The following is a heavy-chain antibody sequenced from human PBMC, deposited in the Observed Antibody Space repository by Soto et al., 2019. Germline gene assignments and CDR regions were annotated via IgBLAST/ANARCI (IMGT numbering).Heavy chain of an antibody. CDR2: IYSGGST. Sequence: EVQLVESGGGLVQPGGSLRLSCAVSGLTVSRNYMSWVRQAPGKGLEWVSIIYSGGSTYYADSVKGRFTISRENSKNTLYLQMNSLRAEDTAVYYCASVAAVAATDFDYWGQGTLVTVSS. CDR1: GLTVSRNY. CDR3: ASVAAVAATDFDY. D-gene: IGHD6-19*01. J-gene: IGHJ4*02. V-gene: IGHV3-66*01.